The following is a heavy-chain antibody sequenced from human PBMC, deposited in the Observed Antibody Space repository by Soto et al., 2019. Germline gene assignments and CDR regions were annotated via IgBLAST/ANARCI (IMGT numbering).Heavy chain of an antibody. CDR2: INHSGST. V-gene: IGHV4-34*01. J-gene: IGHJ5*02. D-gene: IGHD3-10*01. CDR1: GGSFSGYY. CDR3: DRHYYGSGIPPDNWFDP. Sequence: SETLSLTCAVYGGSFSGYYWSWIRQPPGKGLEWIGEINHSGSTNYNPSLKSRVTISVDTSKNQFSLKLSSVTAADTAVYYCDRHYYGSGIPPDNWFDPWGQGTLVTVSS.